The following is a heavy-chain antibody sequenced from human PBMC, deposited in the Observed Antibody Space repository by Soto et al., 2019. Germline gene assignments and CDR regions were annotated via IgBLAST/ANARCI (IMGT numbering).Heavy chain of an antibody. Sequence: QVQLQQSGPGLVKPSQTLSLTCAISGDSVSSNSAAWNWIRQSPSRGLEWLGRTYYRSKWYNAYAVPGKRRTPINPDTSKSQFSLQLTSVTPEDTAVYYCPKSGWYWGTPAFDIWGQGTMVTVSS. V-gene: IGHV6-1*01. CDR2: TYYRSKWYN. CDR3: PKSGWYWGTPAFDI. D-gene: IGHD6-19*01. J-gene: IGHJ3*02. CDR1: GDSVSSNSAA.